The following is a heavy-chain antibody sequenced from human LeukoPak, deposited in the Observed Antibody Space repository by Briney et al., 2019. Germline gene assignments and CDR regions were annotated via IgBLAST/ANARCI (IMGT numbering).Heavy chain of an antibody. D-gene: IGHD6-13*01. J-gene: IGHJ4*02. V-gene: IGHV3-21*01. CDR3: ARARSSSSSWED. Sequence: KTGGSLRLSCAASGFTFSSYSMNWVLQAPGKGLEWVSSISSSSSYIYYADSVKGRFTISRDNAKNSLYLQMNSLRAEDTAVYYCARARSSSSSWEDWGQGTLVTVSS. CDR1: GFTFSSYS. CDR2: ISSSSSYI.